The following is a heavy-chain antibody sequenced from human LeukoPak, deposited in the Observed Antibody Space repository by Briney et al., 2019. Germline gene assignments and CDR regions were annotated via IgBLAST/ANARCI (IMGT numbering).Heavy chain of an antibody. CDR3: AREVRGDYFDL. J-gene: IGHJ4*02. Sequence: PSETLSLTCAVYGGSFSGYFWTWIRQSPGKGLEWVAFIRYDGSNKYYADSVKGRFTISRDNSKNTLYLQMNSLRADDTAVYYCAREVRGDYFDLWGQGTLVTVSS. CDR2: IRYDGSNK. D-gene: IGHD3-16*01. V-gene: IGHV3-30*02. CDR1: GGSFSGYF.